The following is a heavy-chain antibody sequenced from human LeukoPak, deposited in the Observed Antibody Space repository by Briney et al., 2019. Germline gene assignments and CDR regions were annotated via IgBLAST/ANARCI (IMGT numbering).Heavy chain of an antibody. J-gene: IGHJ4*02. D-gene: IGHD3-9*01. CDR3: PKAYARYYDILTGHGDFDY. V-gene: IGHV3-23*01. CDR2: ISGSGGST. Sequence: GGSLRLSCAQPGVSLTTSAMSCGRQAPGKGLEWVSAISGSGGSTYYADSVKGRFTISRDNSKNTLYLQMNSLRAEDTAVYYCPKAYARYYDILTGHGDFDYWGQGTLVTVSS. CDR1: GVSLTTSA.